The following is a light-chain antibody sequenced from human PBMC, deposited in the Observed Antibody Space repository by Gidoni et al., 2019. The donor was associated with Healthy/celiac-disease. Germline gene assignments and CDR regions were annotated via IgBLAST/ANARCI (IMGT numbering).Light chain of an antibody. J-gene: IGKJ5*01. Sequence: DIAMTQSPLSLPVTPGEPAPISCRSSQSLLHSNGYNFLDWYLQKPGQSPQLLIYLGSNRASGVPNRFSGSGSGTDFTLKISRVEAEDVGVYYCMQALQTPITFGQGTRLEIK. CDR2: LGS. CDR3: MQALQTPIT. V-gene: IGKV2-28*01. CDR1: QSLLHSNGYNF.